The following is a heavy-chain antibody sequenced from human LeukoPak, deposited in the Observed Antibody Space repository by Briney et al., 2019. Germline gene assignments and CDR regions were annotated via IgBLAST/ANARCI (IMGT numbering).Heavy chain of an antibody. CDR2: IWYDGSNK. D-gene: IGHD5-18*01. J-gene: IGHJ4*02. CDR1: GFTFSSYG. Sequence: SGGSLRLPCAASGFTFSSYGMHWVRQAPGKGLEWVAVIWYDGSNKYYADSVKGRFTISRDNSKNTLYLQMNSLRAEDTAVYYCARLPEYRTIDYWGQGTLVTVSS. CDR3: ARLPEYRTIDY. V-gene: IGHV3-33*01.